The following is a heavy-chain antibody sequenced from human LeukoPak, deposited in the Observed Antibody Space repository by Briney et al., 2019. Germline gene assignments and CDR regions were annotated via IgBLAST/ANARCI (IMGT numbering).Heavy chain of an antibody. CDR1: GFTFSSYA. CDR3: AKDRAWLRFDD. CDR2: ISPGGGPT. V-gene: IGHV3-23*01. D-gene: IGHD5-12*01. J-gene: IGHJ4*02. Sequence: GGSLRLSCAASGFTFSSYAMSWVRQTPGKGLEWVSGISPGGGPTYYADSVRGRFSISRDDLKNTLYLQMENLRAEDTAVYYCAKDRAWLRFDDWGQGILVTVSS.